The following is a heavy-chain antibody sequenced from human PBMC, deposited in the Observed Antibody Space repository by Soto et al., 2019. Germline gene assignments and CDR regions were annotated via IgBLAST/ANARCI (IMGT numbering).Heavy chain of an antibody. Sequence: QVQLVQSGAEVKKPGASVKVSCKASGYTFSIYALHWVRQAPGQRLEWMGWINAANGNVKYSQKFQGRVTMTRDTSASTAYMELSSLRSEDTSVYYCARAVGQFDPWGQGTLVTVSS. CDR1: GYTFSIYA. CDR3: ARAVGQFDP. CDR2: INAANGNV. J-gene: IGHJ5*02. V-gene: IGHV1-3*01. D-gene: IGHD6-19*01.